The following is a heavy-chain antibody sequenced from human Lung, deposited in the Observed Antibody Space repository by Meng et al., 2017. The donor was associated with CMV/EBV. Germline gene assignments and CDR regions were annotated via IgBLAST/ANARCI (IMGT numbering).Heavy chain of an antibody. CDR1: GDSITNHNW. CDR2: ITHRGSS. CDR3: LRRSGGSV. J-gene: IGHJ1*01. Sequence: VRLRESGPDTVKPSETLSLPCAVSGDSITNHNWWAWVRQPPGKGLEWIGEITHRGSSAYNPSLKSRVSMSIDKSKNQFSLKLTSVTAADTAVYHCLRRSGGSVWGQGTLVTVSS. D-gene: IGHD3-10*01. V-gene: IGHV4-4*02.